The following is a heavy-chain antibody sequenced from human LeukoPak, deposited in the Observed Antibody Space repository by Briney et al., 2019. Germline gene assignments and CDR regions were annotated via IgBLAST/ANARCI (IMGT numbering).Heavy chain of an antibody. D-gene: IGHD6-19*01. CDR2: ISGSGGST. J-gene: IGHJ4*02. CDR1: GFTFSSYA. CDR3: AKRPGIAVAGTRRLPDY. V-gene: IGHV3-23*01. Sequence: GSLRLSCAASGFTFSSYAMSWVRQAPGKGLEWVSAISGSGGSTYYADSVKGRFTISRDNSKNTLYLQMNSLRAEDTAVYYCAKRPGIAVAGTRRLPDYWGQGTLVTVSS.